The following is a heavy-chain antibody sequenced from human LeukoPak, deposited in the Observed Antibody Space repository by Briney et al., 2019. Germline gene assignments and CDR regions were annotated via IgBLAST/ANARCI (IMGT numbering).Heavy chain of an antibody. Sequence: GGSLRLSCAASGFTFSSYAMSWVRQAPGKGLEWVSAISGSGGSTYYADSVKGRFTISRDNSKNTLYLQMNSLRAEDTAVYYCAKDSPRISVTGVEYFDHWGQGTQVTVSS. CDR3: AKDSPRISVTGVEYFDH. CDR1: GFTFSSYA. V-gene: IGHV3-23*01. J-gene: IGHJ1*01. D-gene: IGHD4-11*01. CDR2: ISGSGGST.